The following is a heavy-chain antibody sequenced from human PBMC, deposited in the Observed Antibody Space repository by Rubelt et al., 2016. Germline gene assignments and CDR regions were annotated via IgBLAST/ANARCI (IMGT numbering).Heavy chain of an antibody. Sequence: QVQLQESGPGLVKPSETLSLTCTVSGGSISSYYWSWIRQPPGKGLEWIGKINHSGGPNNNPSLKSRVTISVDTSKNQFSLKLSSVTAADTAVYYCARGGDYYDSSGYPNWFDPWGQGTLVTVSS. CDR3: ARGGDYYDSSGYPNWFDP. D-gene: IGHD3-22*01. V-gene: IGHV4-59*08. CDR1: GGSISSYY. CDR2: INHSGGP. J-gene: IGHJ5*02.